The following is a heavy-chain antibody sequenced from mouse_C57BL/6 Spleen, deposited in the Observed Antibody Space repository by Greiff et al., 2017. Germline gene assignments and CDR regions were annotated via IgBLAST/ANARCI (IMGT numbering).Heavy chain of an antibody. CDR3: ASYDYGGAMDY. J-gene: IGHJ4*01. Sequence: VQLQQSGPELVKPGASVKISCKASGYAFSSSWMNWVKQRPGKGLEWIGRIYPGDGDTNYNGKFKGKATLTADKSSSTAYMQLSRLTSEDSAVYFCASYDYGGAMDYWGQGTSVTVSS. CDR2: IYPGDGDT. CDR1: GYAFSSSW. V-gene: IGHV1-82*01. D-gene: IGHD2-4*01.